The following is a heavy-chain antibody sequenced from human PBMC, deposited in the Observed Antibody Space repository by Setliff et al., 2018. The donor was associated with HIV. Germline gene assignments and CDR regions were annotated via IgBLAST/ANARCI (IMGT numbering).Heavy chain of an antibody. CDR2: IKSKTDGGTT. CDR3: TTVEGGWYSH. V-gene: IGHV3-15*01. D-gene: IGHD6-19*01. J-gene: IGHJ4*02. CDR1: GLTFSNAW. Sequence: PGESLKISCAASGLTFSNAWMSWVRQAPGKGLEWVGRIKSKTDGGTTDYAAPVKGRFTISRDYSKNTLYLQMNSLKTEDTAVYYCTTVEGGWYSHWGQGTLVTVSS.